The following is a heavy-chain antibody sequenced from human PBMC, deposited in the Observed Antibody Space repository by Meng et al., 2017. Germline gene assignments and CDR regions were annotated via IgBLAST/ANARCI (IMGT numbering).Heavy chain of an antibody. V-gene: IGHV1-69*13. J-gene: IGHJ6*02. CDR1: GGTFSSYA. Sequence: SVKVSCKASGGTFSSYAISWVRQAPGQGLEWMGGIIPIFGTANYAQKFQGRVTITADESTSTAYMELSSLRSEDTAVYYCAREPRRYYDSSGYYYYYYGMDVWGQGTTVTVSS. D-gene: IGHD3-22*01. CDR2: IIPIFGTA. CDR3: AREPRRYYDSSGYYYYYYGMDV.